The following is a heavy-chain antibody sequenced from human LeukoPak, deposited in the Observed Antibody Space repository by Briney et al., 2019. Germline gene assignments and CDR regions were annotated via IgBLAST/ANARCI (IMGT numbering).Heavy chain of an antibody. CDR3: AKDVWSGRVVVIPSGYFDY. J-gene: IGHJ4*02. CDR2: IKHDGSEK. V-gene: IGHV3-7*01. CDR1: GFTFNDFA. Sequence: NPGGSLRLSCAASGFTFNDFAMSWVRQAPGKGLEWVANIKHDGSEKYYADSVKGRFTISRDNSKNTLYLQMNSLRAEDTAVYYCAKDVWSGRVVVIPSGYFDYWGQGTLVTVSS. D-gene: IGHD3-22*01.